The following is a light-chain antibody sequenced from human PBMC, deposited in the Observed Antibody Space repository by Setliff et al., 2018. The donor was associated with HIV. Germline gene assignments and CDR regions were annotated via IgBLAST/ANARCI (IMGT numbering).Light chain of an antibody. V-gene: IGLV1-44*01. CDR1: SSNIGINS. Sequence: SVLTQPPSTSGTPGQRVTISCSGSSSNIGINSVTWYQHLPGTAPKLLIYSTNQRPSGVPDRFSGSKSGTSASLAISGLHSEDEADYYCAAWDDSLNEPFYVFGTGTKVTVL. CDR3: AAWDDSLNEPFYV. J-gene: IGLJ1*01. CDR2: STN.